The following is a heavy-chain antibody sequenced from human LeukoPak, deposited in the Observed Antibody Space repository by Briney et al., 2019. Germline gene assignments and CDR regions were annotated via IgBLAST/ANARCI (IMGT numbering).Heavy chain of an antibody. J-gene: IGHJ3*02. Sequence: GGSLRLSCAASGFTFSSYEMNWVRQAPGKGLEWVSVIYSGGSTYYADSVKGRFTISRDNSKNTLYLQMNSLRAEDTAVYYCASVGGSYFAFDIWGQGTMVTVSS. V-gene: IGHV3-53*05. CDR1: GFTFSSYE. D-gene: IGHD1-26*01. CDR3: ASVGGSYFAFDI. CDR2: IYSGGST.